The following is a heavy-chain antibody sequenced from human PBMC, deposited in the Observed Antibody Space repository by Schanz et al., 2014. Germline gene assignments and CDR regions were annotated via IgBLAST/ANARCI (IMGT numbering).Heavy chain of an antibody. CDR2: ISYSGVT. CDR1: GDSISSGGYY. D-gene: IGHD4-17*01. J-gene: IGHJ3*02. V-gene: IGHV4-31*03. CDR3: ARDRGHGDLPGDI. Sequence: QVQLQESGPGLVKPSQTLSLTCTVSGDSISSGGYYWSWIRQHPGKGLEWIGYISYSGVTYYNPSLKSGVTKSVDRSKNQFSLRLASVTAADTAVYYCARDRGHGDLPGDIWSQGTMVTVSS.